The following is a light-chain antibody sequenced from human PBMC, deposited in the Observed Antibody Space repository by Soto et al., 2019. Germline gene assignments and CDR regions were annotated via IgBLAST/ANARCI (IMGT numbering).Light chain of an antibody. CDR2: GAS. J-gene: IGKJ1*01. V-gene: IGKV3-15*01. CDR3: QQYNNWPPWT. CDR1: QSVSVN. Sequence: EIVMRHSPAALSMSPGESATLSCRVIQSVSVNLAWYQQRPGQAPRLLIYGASTRATGIPARFSGSESRTEFTLTISSVRSEDFAVYFCQQYNNWPPWTFGQGTKVDIK.